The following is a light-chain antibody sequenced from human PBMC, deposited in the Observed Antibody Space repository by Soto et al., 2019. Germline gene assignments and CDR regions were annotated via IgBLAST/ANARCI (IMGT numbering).Light chain of an antibody. Sequence: QSVLTQPPSVSAAPGQTVTISCSGSSSNIGNNYVSWYQQLPGTAPKLLIYENNKRPSGIPDRFSGSKSGTSATLGITGLQTGDEADYYCGTWDSSLSAGVDVFGTGTKLTVL. V-gene: IGLV1-51*02. CDR1: SSNIGNNY. CDR3: GTWDSSLSAGVDV. CDR2: ENN. J-gene: IGLJ1*01.